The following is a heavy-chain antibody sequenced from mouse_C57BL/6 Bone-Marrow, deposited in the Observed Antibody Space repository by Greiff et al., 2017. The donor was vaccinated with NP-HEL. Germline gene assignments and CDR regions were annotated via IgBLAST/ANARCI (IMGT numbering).Heavy chain of an antibody. CDR2: ISSGGSYT. CDR1: GFTFSSYG. D-gene: IGHD1-1*01. CDR3: ARNYYYGSDYFDY. J-gene: IGHJ2*01. V-gene: IGHV5-6*01. Sequence: EVKLVESGGDLVKPGGSLKLSCAASGFTFSSYGMSWVRQTPDKRLEWVATISSGGSYTYYPDSVKGRFTISRDNAKNTLYLQMSSLMSEDTAMYYCARNYYYGSDYFDYWGQGTTLTVSS.